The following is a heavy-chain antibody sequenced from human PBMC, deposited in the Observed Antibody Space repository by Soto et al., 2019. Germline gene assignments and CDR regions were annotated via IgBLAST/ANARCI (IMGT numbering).Heavy chain of an antibody. J-gene: IGHJ5*02. CDR1: GDSVSSGSYY. D-gene: IGHD3-16*01. Sequence: SETLSLTCTVSGDSVSSGSYYWSWIRQPPGKGLEWIGYIYYSGTTKYNPSLKSRVTISLDMSKNQFSLKLRSVTAADTAVYYCARDSYVRANWFDPWGQGTLVTVS. CDR3: ARDSYVRANWFDP. V-gene: IGHV4-61*01. CDR2: IYYSGTT.